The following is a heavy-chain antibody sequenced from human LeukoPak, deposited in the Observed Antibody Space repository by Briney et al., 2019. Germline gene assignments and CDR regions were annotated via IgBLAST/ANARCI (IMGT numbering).Heavy chain of an antibody. J-gene: IGHJ6*02. V-gene: IGHV4-34*01. CDR2: INHSGST. Sequence: SETLSLTCAVYGGSFSGYYWSWIRQPPGKGLEWIGEINHSGSTNYNPSLKSRVTISVDTSKNQFSLKLSSVTAADTAVYYCARGISSYYYYGTDVWGQGTTVTVSS. CDR3: ARGISSYYYYGTDV. CDR1: GGSFSGYY. D-gene: IGHD6-6*01.